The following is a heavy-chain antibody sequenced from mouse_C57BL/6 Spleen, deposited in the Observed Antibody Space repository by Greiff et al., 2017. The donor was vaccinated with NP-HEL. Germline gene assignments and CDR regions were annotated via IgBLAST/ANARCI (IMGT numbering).Heavy chain of an antibody. J-gene: IGHJ4*01. CDR1: GYTFTSYW. CDR2: IYPGSGST. CDR3: ARNYSNPYYYAMDY. D-gene: IGHD2-5*01. V-gene: IGHV1-55*01. Sequence: QVQLQQPGAELVKPGASVKMSCKASGYTFTSYWITWVKQRPGQGLEWIGDIYPGSGSTNYNEKFKSKATLTVDTSSSTAYMQLSSLTSEDSAVYYCARNYSNPYYYAMDYWVKEPQSPSPQ.